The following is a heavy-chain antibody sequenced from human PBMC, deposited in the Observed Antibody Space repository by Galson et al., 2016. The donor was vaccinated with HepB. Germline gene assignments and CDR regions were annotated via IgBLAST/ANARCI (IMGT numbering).Heavy chain of an antibody. V-gene: IGHV3-7*04. CDR3: VTEGRPPY. CDR2: IYHYGGAK. D-gene: IGHD6-6*01. Sequence: SLRLSCAASGFTFSDFWMSWVRQAPGKGLEWVALIYHYGGAKYYVDSVKGRFTISRDNAKNTLCLRVDSLRGEDTAVYYCVTEGRPPYWGKGTLVTVSS. CDR1: GFTFSDFW. J-gene: IGHJ4*02.